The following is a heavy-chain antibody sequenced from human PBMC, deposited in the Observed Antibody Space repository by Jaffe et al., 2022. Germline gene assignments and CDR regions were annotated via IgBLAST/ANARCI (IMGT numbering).Heavy chain of an antibody. Sequence: EVQLVESGGGLVQPGGSLRLSCAASGFTFSSYEMNWVRQAPGKGLEWVSYISSSGSTIYYADSVKGRFTISRDNAKNSLYLQMNSLRAEDTAVYYCARALSGYSYGYVRDDSDYWGQGTLVTVSS. CDR2: ISSSGSTI. CDR1: GFTFSSYE. J-gene: IGHJ4*02. V-gene: IGHV3-48*03. CDR3: ARALSGYSYGYVRDDSDY. D-gene: IGHD5-18*01.